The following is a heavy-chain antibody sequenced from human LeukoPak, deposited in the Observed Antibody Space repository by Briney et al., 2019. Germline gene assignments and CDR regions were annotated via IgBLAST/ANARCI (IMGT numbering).Heavy chain of an antibody. V-gene: IGHV3-21*01. D-gene: IGHD3-22*01. CDR3: ARDLSDSSGYRNFYYYYMDV. Sequence: GGSLRLSCVASGFTFSTFAMIWVRQPPGKGLEWVSSIFPSGGEIHYADSVKGRFTISRDNAKNSLYLQMNSLRAEDTAVYYCARDLSDSSGYRNFYYYYMDVWGKGTTVTISS. J-gene: IGHJ6*03. CDR1: GFTFSTFA. CDR2: IFPSGGEI.